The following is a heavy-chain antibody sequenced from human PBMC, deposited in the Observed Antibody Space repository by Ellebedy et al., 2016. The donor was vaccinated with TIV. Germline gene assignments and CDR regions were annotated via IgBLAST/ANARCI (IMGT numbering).Heavy chain of an antibody. V-gene: IGHV3-66*01. J-gene: IGHJ4*02. CDR1: GLTDSASY. CDR2: IYTGDRGEST. D-gene: IGHD6-6*01. CDR3: ATGIATRPLAC. Sequence: GESLKISCVASGLTDSASYMSWVRQAPGKGLEWISVIYTGDRGESTFYADSVKGRFIVSRDNYKNTVFLQMNSLTAEDTAVYFCATGIATRPLACWGQGALVTVSS.